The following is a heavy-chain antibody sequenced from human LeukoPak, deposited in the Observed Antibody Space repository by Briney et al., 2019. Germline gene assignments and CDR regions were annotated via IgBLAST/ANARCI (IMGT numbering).Heavy chain of an antibody. D-gene: IGHD2-2*01. V-gene: IGHV3-30*02. CDR3: AKDWGNIVVVPAALEYFQH. Sequence: GGSLRLSCAASGFTFSSYGMHWVRQAPGKGLEWVAFIRYDGSNKYYADSVKGRFTISRDTSKNTLYLQMNSLRAEDTAVYYCAKDWGNIVVVPAALEYFQHWGQGTLVTVSS. CDR1: GFTFSSYG. J-gene: IGHJ1*01. CDR2: IRYDGSNK.